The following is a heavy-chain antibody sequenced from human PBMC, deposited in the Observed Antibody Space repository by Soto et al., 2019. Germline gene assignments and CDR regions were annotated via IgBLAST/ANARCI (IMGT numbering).Heavy chain of an antibody. D-gene: IGHD6-13*01. J-gene: IGHJ4*02. Sequence: GGSLRLSCAASGFTFSNAWMSWVRQAPGKGLEWVGRIKSKTDGGTTYYAAPVKGRFTISRDDSKNTLYLQMNSLKTEDTAVYYCTTDKQQLATYYFDYWGEGTLVTVSS. V-gene: IGHV3-15*01. CDR3: TTDKQQLATYYFDY. CDR1: GFTFSNAW. CDR2: IKSKTDGGTT.